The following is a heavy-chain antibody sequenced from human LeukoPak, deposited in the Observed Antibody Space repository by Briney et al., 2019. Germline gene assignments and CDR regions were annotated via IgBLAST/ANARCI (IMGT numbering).Heavy chain of an antibody. J-gene: IGHJ4*02. CDR3: ARASSAFCGGDCYPPTYFDY. Sequence: GGSLRLSCAASGFNFSSYSMNWVRQAPGKGLEWVSSISSSSSYIYYADSVKGRFTISRDNAKNSLYLQMNSLRAEDTAVYYCARASSAFCGGDCYPPTYFDYWGQGTLVTVSS. V-gene: IGHV3-21*01. CDR2: ISSSSSYI. CDR1: GFNFSSYS. D-gene: IGHD2-21*01.